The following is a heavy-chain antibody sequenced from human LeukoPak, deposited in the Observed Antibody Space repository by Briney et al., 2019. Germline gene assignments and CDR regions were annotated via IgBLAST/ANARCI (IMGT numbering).Heavy chain of an antibody. CDR3: ARGYCSSTSCYGFDY. D-gene: IGHD2-2*01. CDR2: INHSGST. Sequence: SETLSLTCAVYGGSFSGYYWSWIRQPPGKGLEWIGDINHSGSTNYNPSLKSRVTISVDTSKNQFSLKLSSVTAADTAVYYCARGYCSSTSCYGFDYWGQGTLVTVSS. J-gene: IGHJ4*02. V-gene: IGHV4-34*01. CDR1: GGSFSGYY.